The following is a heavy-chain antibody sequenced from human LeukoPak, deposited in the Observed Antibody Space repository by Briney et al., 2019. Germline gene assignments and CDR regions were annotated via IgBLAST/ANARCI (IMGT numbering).Heavy chain of an antibody. J-gene: IGHJ4*02. V-gene: IGHV3-30*04. CDR1: TFTFSNYA. CDR3: ARGGFAYNIDY. Sequence: PGKSLRLSCAVSTFTFSNYAMHWVRQAPVKGLEWVAAISNDGRNKYYADSVKGRFTISRDNSKDTLYLQMNSLSVEDTAVYYCARGGFAYNIDYWGQGTLVTVSS. D-gene: IGHD1-1*01. CDR2: ISNDGRNK.